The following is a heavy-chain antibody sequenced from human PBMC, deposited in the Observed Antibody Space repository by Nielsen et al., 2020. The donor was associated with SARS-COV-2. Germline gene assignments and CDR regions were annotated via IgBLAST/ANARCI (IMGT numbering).Heavy chain of an antibody. Sequence: GGSLRLSCAASGFTFSSYWMSWVRQAPGKGLEWVANIKQDGSEKYYVDSVEGRFTISRDNAKNSLYLQMNSLRAEDTAVYYCAREQGRSGNYEVHYYGMDVWGQGTTVTVSS. V-gene: IGHV3-7*03. D-gene: IGHD1-7*01. CDR1: GFTFSSYW. J-gene: IGHJ6*02. CDR2: IKQDGSEK. CDR3: AREQGRSGNYEVHYYGMDV.